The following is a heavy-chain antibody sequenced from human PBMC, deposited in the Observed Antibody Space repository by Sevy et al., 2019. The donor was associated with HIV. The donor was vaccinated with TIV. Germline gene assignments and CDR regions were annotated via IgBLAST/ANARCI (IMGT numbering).Heavy chain of an antibody. J-gene: IGHJ4*02. CDR1: GFTLSSYG. CDR2: ISYDGSNK. CDR3: AKDSHYYDSSGYLVLMDY. Sequence: GGSLRLSCAASGFTLSSYGMHWVRQAPGKGLEWVAVISYDGSNKYYADSVKGRFTISRDNSKNTLYLQMNSLRAEDTAVYYCAKDSHYYDSSGYLVLMDYWGQGALVTVSS. D-gene: IGHD3-22*01. V-gene: IGHV3-30*18.